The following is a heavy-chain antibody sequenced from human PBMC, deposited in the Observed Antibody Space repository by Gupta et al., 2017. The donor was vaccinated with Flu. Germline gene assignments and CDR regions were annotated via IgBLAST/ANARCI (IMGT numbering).Heavy chain of an antibody. J-gene: IGHJ6*02. V-gene: IGHV3-74*01. CDR1: GFTFSRYW. CDR3: VRGSSDWIGMDI. CDR2: VNTNGGYK. Sequence: EVQLVESGGGLAQPGGSLRLSCAASGFTFSRYWMHWVRQAPGKGLECVSRVNTNGGYKAYVDSVKGRFTISRDDAKSTLYLQMNSLRVEDTAVYYCVRGSSDWIGMDIWGQGTTVTVSS. D-gene: IGHD6-19*01.